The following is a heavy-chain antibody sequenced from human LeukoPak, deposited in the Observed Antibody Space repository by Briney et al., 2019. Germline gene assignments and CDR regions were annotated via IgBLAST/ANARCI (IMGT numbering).Heavy chain of an antibody. J-gene: IGHJ4*02. CDR3: ARGHYYDSSGQRPGGFDY. V-gene: IGHV4-34*01. D-gene: IGHD3-22*01. CDR1: GGSFSGYY. CDR2: INHSGST. Sequence: SETLSLTCAVYGGSFSGYYWSWIRQPPGKGLEWIGEINHSGSTNYNPSLKSRVTISVDTSKNQFSLKLSSVTAADTAVYYCARGHYYDSSGQRPGGFDYWGRGTLVTVSS.